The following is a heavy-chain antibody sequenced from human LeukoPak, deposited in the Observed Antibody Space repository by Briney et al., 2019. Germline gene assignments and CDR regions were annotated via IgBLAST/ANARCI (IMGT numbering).Heavy chain of an antibody. J-gene: IGHJ4*02. Sequence: GGSLRLSCEASGFTFGTYWMTWVRQAPGRGLEWVANINQDGSDKYYVDSVKGRFTISRDNTKNSLYLQMNSLRAEDTSVYYCVGGDYWGQGTLVTVSS. CDR3: VGGDY. CDR2: INQDGSDK. V-gene: IGHV3-7*01. CDR1: GFTFGTYW.